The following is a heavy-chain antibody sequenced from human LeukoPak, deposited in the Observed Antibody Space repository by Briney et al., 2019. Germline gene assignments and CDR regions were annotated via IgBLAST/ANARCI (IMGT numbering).Heavy chain of an antibody. Sequence: SVKVSCKASGGTFSSYAISWVRQAPGQGLEWMGGIIPIFGTANYAQKFQGRVTITADESTSTGYMELSSLRSEDTAVYYCAREIPLLGYCSSTSCYSYYFDYWGQGTLVTVSS. CDR2: IIPIFGTA. J-gene: IGHJ4*02. CDR1: GGTFSSYA. D-gene: IGHD2-2*01. CDR3: AREIPLLGYCSSTSCYSYYFDY. V-gene: IGHV1-69*13.